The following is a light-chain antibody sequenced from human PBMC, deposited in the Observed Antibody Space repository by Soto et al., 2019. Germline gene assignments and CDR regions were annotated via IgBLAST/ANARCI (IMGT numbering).Light chain of an antibody. J-gene: IGKJ4*01. CDR1: QGISSY. CDR2: AAS. V-gene: IGKV1-8*01. Sequence: IRMNLSPSSLSASTRDRVTMTCRASQGISSYLAWYQQKPGKAPKLLIYAASTLQSGVPSRFSGSGSGTDFTLTISCLQSEDFATYYCQQYYSFPLTFGGGAKVDI. CDR3: QQYYSFPLT.